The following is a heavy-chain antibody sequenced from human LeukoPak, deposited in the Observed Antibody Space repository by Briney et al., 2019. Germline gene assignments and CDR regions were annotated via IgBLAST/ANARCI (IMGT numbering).Heavy chain of an antibody. CDR1: GGTFSSYA. Sequence: SVKVSCKASGGTFSSYAISWVRQAPGQGLEWMGGIIPIFGTANYAQKFQGRVTITADGSTSTAYMELSSLRSEDTAVYYCARDILTGYYSIGYWGQGTLVTVSS. V-gene: IGHV1-69*13. CDR2: IIPIFGTA. CDR3: ARDILTGYYSIGY. J-gene: IGHJ4*02. D-gene: IGHD3-9*01.